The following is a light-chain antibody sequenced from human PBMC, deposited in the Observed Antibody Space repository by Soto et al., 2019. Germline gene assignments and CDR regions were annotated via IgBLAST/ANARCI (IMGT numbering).Light chain of an antibody. CDR1: QSISSW. CDR2: KAS. CDR3: QQYET. V-gene: IGKV1-5*03. J-gene: IGKJ1*01. Sequence: DIQMTQSPSTLSASVGDRVTITCRASQSISSWLAWYRQKPGKAPKLLIYKASSLESGVPSRFSGSGSGTEFTLTISSLQPDDFATYYCQQYETFGQGTKVEIK.